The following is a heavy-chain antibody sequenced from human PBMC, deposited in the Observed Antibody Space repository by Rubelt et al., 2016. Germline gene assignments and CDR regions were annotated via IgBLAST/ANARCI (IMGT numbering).Heavy chain of an antibody. V-gene: IGHV1-2*06. CDR1: GYNFATYA. D-gene: IGHD6-13*01. J-gene: IGHJ4*02. Sequence: QVQLVQSGSELKKPGASVKVSCKATGYNFATYAMNWVRQAPGQGLEWMGRISSSSGVTNYAQKFQGRVTMTRDTSISTAYMELSGLRSDDTAVYYCARDYIPAGGNFDYWGQGTLVTVSS. CDR2: ISSSSGVT. CDR3: ARDYIPAGGNFDY.